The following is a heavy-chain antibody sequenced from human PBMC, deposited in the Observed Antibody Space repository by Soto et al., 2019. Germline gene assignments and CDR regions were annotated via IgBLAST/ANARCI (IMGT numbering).Heavy chain of an antibody. Sequence: GGTLRLSCAASGVTFSRYGMHWVRQAPGKGQEWGAVIWYDGSNKYYADSVKGRFTISRDNSKNTLYLQMNSLRAEDTAVYYCARDGEMCTITRAPVSGPSGYWGQGTLVTVSS. CDR3: ARDGEMCTITRAPVSGPSGY. V-gene: IGHV3-33*01. CDR2: IWYDGSNK. J-gene: IGHJ4*02. CDR1: GVTFSRYG. D-gene: IGHD2-8*01.